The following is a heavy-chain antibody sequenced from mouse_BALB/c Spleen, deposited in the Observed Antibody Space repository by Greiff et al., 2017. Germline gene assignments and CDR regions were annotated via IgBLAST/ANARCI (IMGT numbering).Heavy chain of an antibody. CDR3: AREGAY. J-gene: IGHJ3*01. V-gene: IGHV3-6*02. CDR2: ISYDGSN. CDR1: GYSITSGYY. Sequence: VQLQQSGPGLVKPSQSLSLTCSVTGYSITSGYYWNWIRQFPGNKLEWMGYISYDGSNNYNPSLKNRISITRDTSKNQFFLKLNSVTTEDTATYYCAREGAYRGQGTLGTVSA.